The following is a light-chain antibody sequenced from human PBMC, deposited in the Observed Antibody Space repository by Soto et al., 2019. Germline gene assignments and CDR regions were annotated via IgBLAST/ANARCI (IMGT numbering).Light chain of an antibody. Sequence: QAVVTQPPSVSGAPGQRVTISCTGSSSNIGAGYDVHWYQHLPKTAPKLLVYGNNNRPSGVPDRFSGSKSGTSASLVITGLQAEDESDYYCQSYDSSLSAVVFGGGTKLTVL. CDR3: QSYDSSLSAVV. CDR2: GNN. V-gene: IGLV1-40*01. CDR1: SSNIGAGYD. J-gene: IGLJ2*01.